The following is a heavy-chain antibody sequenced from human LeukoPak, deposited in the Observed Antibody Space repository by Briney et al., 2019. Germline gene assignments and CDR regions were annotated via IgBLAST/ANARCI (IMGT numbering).Heavy chain of an antibody. D-gene: IGHD2-2*01. CDR2: IFAADSDT. V-gene: IGHV5-51*01. CDR1: GYSFTSFW. Sequence: GESLKISCKGSGYSFTSFWIAWVRQMPGKGLEWMGIIFAADSDTRYSPSFHGQVTISADKSINTAYLQWSSLKASDTAMYYCARSMGTSTSWYSIGPSDYWGQGTLVTVSS. J-gene: IGHJ4*02. CDR3: ARSMGTSTSWYSIGPSDY.